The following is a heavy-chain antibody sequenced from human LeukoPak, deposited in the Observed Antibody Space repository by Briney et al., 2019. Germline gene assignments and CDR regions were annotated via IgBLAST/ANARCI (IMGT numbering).Heavy chain of an antibody. CDR3: ARASLVAATPDY. CDR1: GGSFSGHY. CDR2: INHSGST. V-gene: IGHV4-34*01. J-gene: IGHJ4*02. Sequence: SETLSLTCAVYGGSFSGHYWSLIRQPPGKGLEWIGEINHSGSTNYNPSLKSRVTISVDTSKNQFSPKLSSVTAADTAVYYCARASLVAATPDYWGQGTLVTVSS. D-gene: IGHD2-15*01.